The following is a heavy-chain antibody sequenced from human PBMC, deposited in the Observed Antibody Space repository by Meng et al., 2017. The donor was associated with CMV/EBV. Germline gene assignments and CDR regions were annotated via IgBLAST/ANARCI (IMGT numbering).Heavy chain of an antibody. D-gene: IGHD6-6*01. CDR1: GYTFTSYG. CDR3: ARDSLGSSSHYYYGMDV. J-gene: IGHJ6*02. Sequence: ASVKVSCKASGYTFTSYGISWVRQASGQGLEWMGWISAYNGNTNYAQKLQGRVTMTTDTSTSTAYMELRSLRSDDTAVYYCARDSLGSSSHYYYGMDVWGQGTTVTVSS. V-gene: IGHV1-18*01. CDR2: ISAYNGNT.